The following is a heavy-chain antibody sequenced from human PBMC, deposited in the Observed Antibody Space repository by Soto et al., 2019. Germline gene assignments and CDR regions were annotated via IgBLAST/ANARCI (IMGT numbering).Heavy chain of an antibody. CDR2: INHSGRT. J-gene: IGHJ5*02. CDR3: VRSGGVFGWFDP. D-gene: IGHD3-10*01. Sequence: QVQLQQWGAGLLKPSETLSLICGVYGGSFRGYYWSWIRQPPGRGLEWIGEINHSGRTNYNPSLKSRVTISADTSKNQFSLKVTPATAADTAVYYCVRSGGVFGWFDPWGQGTLVTVSS. V-gene: IGHV4-34*01. CDR1: GGSFRGYY.